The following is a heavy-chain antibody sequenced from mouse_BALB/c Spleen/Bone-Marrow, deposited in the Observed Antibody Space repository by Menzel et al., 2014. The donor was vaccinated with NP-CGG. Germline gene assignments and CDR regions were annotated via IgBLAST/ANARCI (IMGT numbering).Heavy chain of an antibody. CDR3: ARERRGVDY. CDR2: ISPYNDGT. J-gene: IGHJ2*01. CDR1: GYTFTDCV. D-gene: IGHD2-12*01. V-gene: IGHV1-14*01. Sequence: VQLQQSGPELVKPGASVKMSCKASGYTFTDCVMHWVKQKPGQGLEWIGYISPYNDGTESNEKFKGKATLTSDKSSSTAYMELSSLTSEDSAVYYCARERRGVDYWGQGTTLTVSS.